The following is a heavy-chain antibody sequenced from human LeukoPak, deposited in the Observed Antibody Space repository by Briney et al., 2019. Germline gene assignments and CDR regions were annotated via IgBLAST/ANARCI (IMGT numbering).Heavy chain of an antibody. J-gene: IGHJ4*02. CDR2: IYYSGST. Sequence: SETLSLTCTVSGYSISSGYYWGWIRQPPGKGLEWIGSIYYSGSTYYNPSLKSRVTISVDTSKNQFSLKLSSVTAADTAVYYCARQVKVTAKHFDYWGQGTLVTVSS. V-gene: IGHV4-38-2*02. CDR1: GYSISSGYY. CDR3: ARQVKVTAKHFDY. D-gene: IGHD2-21*02.